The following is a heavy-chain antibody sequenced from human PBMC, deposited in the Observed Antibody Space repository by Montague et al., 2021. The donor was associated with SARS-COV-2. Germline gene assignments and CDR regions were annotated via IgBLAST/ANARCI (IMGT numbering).Heavy chain of an antibody. D-gene: IGHD7-27*01. V-gene: IGHV4-31*03. CDR3: ARNRGWGSRGAGYIDL. Sequence: LSLTCTVSGGSISGDNYYWTWIRQHPGKGLEWIAYIYYTGSTYYNPSLQSRLRTSLDTSKNQFSLTLTSVTPADTAIYYCARNRGWGSRGAGYIDLWGRGTLVTVSS. J-gene: IGHJ2*01. CDR1: GGSISGDNYY. CDR2: IYYTGST.